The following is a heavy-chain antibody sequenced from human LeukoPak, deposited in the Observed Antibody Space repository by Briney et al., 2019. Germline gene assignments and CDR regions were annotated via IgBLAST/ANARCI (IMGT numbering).Heavy chain of an antibody. J-gene: IGHJ6*02. CDR2: FSASGGST. Sequence: GGSLRLSCAASGFTFSSYAMTWVRQAPGKGLEWVSAFSASGGSTYYADSVKGRFIMSRDKSKNTLYLQMNSLRADDTAVYYCAKGQTPYYYYGVDVWGQGTTVTVSS. V-gene: IGHV3-23*01. CDR3: AKGQTPYYYYGVDV. CDR1: GFTFSSYA.